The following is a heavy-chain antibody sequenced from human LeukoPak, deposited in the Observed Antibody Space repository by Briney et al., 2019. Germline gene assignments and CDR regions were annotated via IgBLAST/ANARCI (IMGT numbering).Heavy chain of an antibody. D-gene: IGHD4-23*01. CDR2: IIPIFGIA. V-gene: IGHV1-69*04. CDR1: GGTFSSYA. Sequence: SVKVSCKASGGTFSSYAISWVRQAPGQGPEWMGRIIPIFGIANYAQKFQGRVTITADKSTSTAYMELSSLRSEDTAVYYCASGVVRTSIDLDYWGQGTLVTVSS. J-gene: IGHJ4*02. CDR3: ASGVVRTSIDLDY.